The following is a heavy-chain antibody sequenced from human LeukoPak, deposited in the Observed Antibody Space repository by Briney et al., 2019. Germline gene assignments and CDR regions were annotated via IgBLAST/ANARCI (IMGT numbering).Heavy chain of an antibody. CDR1: GFTFSSYS. D-gene: IGHD3-10*01. V-gene: IGHV3-21*01. Sequence: GGSLRLSCAASGFTFSSYSMNWVRQAPGKGLEWVSSISSSSSYIYYADSVKGRFTISRDNAKNSLYLQMNSLRAEDTAVYYCARENTPSYYYGSGSYARAYGMDVWGQGTTVTVSS. CDR2: ISSSSSYI. CDR3: ARENTPSYYYGSGSYARAYGMDV. J-gene: IGHJ6*02.